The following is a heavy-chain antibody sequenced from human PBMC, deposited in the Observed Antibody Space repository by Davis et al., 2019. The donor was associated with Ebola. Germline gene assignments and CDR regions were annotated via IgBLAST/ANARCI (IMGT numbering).Heavy chain of an antibody. CDR1: GGSFSVYD. D-gene: IGHD6-6*01. Sequence: SETLSLTCAVYGGSFSVYDWTWLRQPPGKRLQWIVEINFSGSTNYNPSLKSRVTISIDTSKNQFSLKLSSVTAADTALYYCARCRRLVPDYWGQGTLVTVSS. CDR3: ARCRRLVPDY. V-gene: IGHV4-34*01. CDR2: INFSGST. J-gene: IGHJ4*02.